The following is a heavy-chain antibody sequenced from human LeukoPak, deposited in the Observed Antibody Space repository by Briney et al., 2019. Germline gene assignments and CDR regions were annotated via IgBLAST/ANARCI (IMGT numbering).Heavy chain of an antibody. Sequence: SETLSLTCTVSGGSISSSSYYWGWIRQPPGKGLEWIGSIYYSGSTYYNPSLKSRVTISVDTSKNQFSLKLSSVTAADTAVYYCARCEGDGYNPLDYWGQGTLVTVSS. CDR3: ARCEGDGYNPLDY. CDR1: GGSISSSSYY. D-gene: IGHD5-24*01. V-gene: IGHV4-39*07. J-gene: IGHJ4*02. CDR2: IYYSGST.